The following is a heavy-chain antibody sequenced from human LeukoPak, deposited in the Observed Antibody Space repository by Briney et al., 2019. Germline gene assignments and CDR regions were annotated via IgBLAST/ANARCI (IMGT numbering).Heavy chain of an antibody. V-gene: IGHV3-30*18. CDR3: AKDLGYCSSTSCYTGYYYYGMDV. CDR2: ISYDGSNK. D-gene: IGHD2-2*02. J-gene: IGHJ6*02. CDR1: GFTFSSYG. Sequence: GGSLRLSCAASGFTFSSYGMHWVRQAPGKGLEWVAVISYDGSNKHYADSVKGRFTISRDNSKNTLYLQMNSLRAEDTAVYYCAKDLGYCSSTSCYTGYYYYGMDVWGQGTTVTVFS.